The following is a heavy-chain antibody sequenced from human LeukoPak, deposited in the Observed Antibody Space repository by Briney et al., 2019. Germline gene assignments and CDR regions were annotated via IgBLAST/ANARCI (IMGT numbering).Heavy chain of an antibody. J-gene: IGHJ4*02. Sequence: PSETLSLTCAVYGGSFSGYYWSWIRQPPGKGLEWIGEINHSGSTNYNPSLESRVTISIDTSKNQFPLNLISVTAADTAFYYCARVYYDSNGYWFDYWGPGTLVTVSS. CDR1: GGSFSGYY. V-gene: IGHV4-34*01. CDR2: INHSGST. CDR3: ARVYYDSNGYWFDY. D-gene: IGHD3-22*01.